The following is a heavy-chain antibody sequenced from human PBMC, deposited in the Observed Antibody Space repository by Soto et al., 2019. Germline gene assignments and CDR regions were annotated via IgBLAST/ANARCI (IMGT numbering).Heavy chain of an antibody. CDR2: INAGNGNT. Sequence: QVQLVQSGAEVKKPGASVKVSCKASGYTFTSYAMHWVRQAPGQRLEWMGWINAGNGNTKYSQKLQGRVTITRDTSASTTYIELNSLRSEDTAVYYCARGPGGPDGPGDYWGQGTLVTVSS. V-gene: IGHV1-3*01. D-gene: IGHD2-15*01. CDR1: GYTFTSYA. CDR3: ARGPGGPDGPGDY. J-gene: IGHJ4*02.